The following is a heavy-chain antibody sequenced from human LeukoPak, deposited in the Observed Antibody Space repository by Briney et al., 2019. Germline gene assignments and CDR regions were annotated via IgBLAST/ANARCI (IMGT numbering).Heavy chain of an antibody. CDR2: INPNSGGT. CDR1: GYTFTDYY. D-gene: IGHD3-22*01. CDR3: ARAQLQSFDYYDSSGYYYYFDY. V-gene: IGHV1-2*02. J-gene: IGHJ4*02. Sequence: ASVKVSCKASGYTFTDYYIHWVRQAPGQGLEWMGWINPNSGGTNYAQKFQGRVTMTRDTSISTAYMELSRLRSDDTAVYYCARAQLQSFDYYDSSGYYYYFDYWGQGTLVTVSS.